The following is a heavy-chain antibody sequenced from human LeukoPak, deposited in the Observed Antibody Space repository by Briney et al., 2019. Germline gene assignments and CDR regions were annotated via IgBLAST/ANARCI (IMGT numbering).Heavy chain of an antibody. J-gene: IGHJ6*03. CDR2: INPSGSP. CDR3: ASVRHDPLEYYYYIDV. CDR1: GDSLSRYY. D-gene: IGHD2/OR15-2a*01. V-gene: IGHV4-34*01. Sequence: KPSETLSLTCAVSGDSLSRYYWNWIRQPPGKGLEWLGDINPSGSPDYNPSLKSRATISVDTSKNQFSLRLASVTAADTAVYYCASVRHDPLEYYYYIDVWGKGTTVTVSS.